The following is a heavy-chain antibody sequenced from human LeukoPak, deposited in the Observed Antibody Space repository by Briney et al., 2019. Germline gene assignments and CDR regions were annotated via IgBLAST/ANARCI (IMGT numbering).Heavy chain of an antibody. V-gene: IGHV3-7*01. CDR3: ARATRQGRYSFGSGTYYGLSA. CDR1: GFTFSSYW. D-gene: IGHD3-10*01. J-gene: IGHJ4*02. CDR2: IDEDGSET. Sequence: GGSLRLSCAASGFTFSSYWMSWVRQAPGKGLEWVANIDEDGSETYYVDSVKGRCIISRDNANKLLSLQMNSLRAEDTGVYYCARATRQGRYSFGSGTYYGLSAWGQGILVTVSS.